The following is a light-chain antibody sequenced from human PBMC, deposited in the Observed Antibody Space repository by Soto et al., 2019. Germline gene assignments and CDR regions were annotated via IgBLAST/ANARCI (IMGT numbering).Light chain of an antibody. CDR3: QQYNNWPPIT. V-gene: IGKV3-15*01. CDR1: PTLITPY. CDR2: GAS. Sequence: DIVLTQSPGTLSLSPGQTATLFCRTSPTLITPYLSCYQQKPGQAPRLLLYGASTRATGIPASFCGSGSGTEFTLPISSLQSPDFAVYYCQQYNNWPPITFGQGTRLEIK. J-gene: IGKJ5*01.